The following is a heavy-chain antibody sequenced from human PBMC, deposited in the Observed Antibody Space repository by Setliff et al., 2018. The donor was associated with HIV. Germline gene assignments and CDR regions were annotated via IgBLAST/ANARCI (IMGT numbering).Heavy chain of an antibody. CDR2: ISSSSSYI. Sequence: GGSLRLSCAASGFTFSSYSMNWVRQAPGKGLEWVSSISSSSSYIYYADSVKGRFTISRDNAKNSLYLQMNSLRAEDTAVYYCARGRTNLIVGDDAFDIRGQGTMVTVSS. CDR1: GFTFSSYS. D-gene: IGHD1-26*01. CDR3: ARGRTNLIVGDDAFDI. V-gene: IGHV3-21*01. J-gene: IGHJ3*02.